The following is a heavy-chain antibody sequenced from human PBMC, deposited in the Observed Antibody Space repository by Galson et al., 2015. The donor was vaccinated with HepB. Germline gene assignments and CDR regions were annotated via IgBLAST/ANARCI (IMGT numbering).Heavy chain of an antibody. CDR3: ARGVYGSGTSNDAFDI. CDR1: GFTFSSYG. D-gene: IGHD3-10*01. J-gene: IGHJ3*02. Sequence: SLRLSCAASGFTFSSYGMHWVRQAPGKGLEWVAVIWYDGSNKYYADSVKGRFTISRDNSKNTLYLQMNSLRAEDTAVYYCARGVYGSGTSNDAFDIWGQGTMVTVSS. CDR2: IWYDGSNK. V-gene: IGHV3-33*08.